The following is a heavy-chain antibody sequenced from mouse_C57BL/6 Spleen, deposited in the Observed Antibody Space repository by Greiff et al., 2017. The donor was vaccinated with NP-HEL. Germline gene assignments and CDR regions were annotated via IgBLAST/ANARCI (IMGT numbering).Heavy chain of an antibody. Sequence: EVQLQQSVAELVRPGASVKLSCTASGFNIKNTYMHWVKQRPEQGLEWIGRIDPANGNTKYAPKFQGKATITADTSSNTAYLQLSSLTSEDTAIYYCARWAWAYYYDSSYAMDYWGKGTSVTVSS. CDR1: GFNIKNTY. D-gene: IGHD1-1*01. CDR2: IDPANGNT. CDR3: ARWAWAYYYDSSYAMDY. J-gene: IGHJ4*01. V-gene: IGHV14-3*01.